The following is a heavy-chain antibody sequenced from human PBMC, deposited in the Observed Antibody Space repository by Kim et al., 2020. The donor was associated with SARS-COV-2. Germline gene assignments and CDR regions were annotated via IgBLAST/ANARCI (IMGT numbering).Heavy chain of an antibody. CDR1: RFTFNNYW. CDR2: ISSDGSTT. V-gene: IGHV3-74*01. D-gene: IGHD3-10*01. Sequence: GGSLRLSCAVSRFTFNNYWINWVRHAPGKGLVWVSRISSDGSTTNYADSVNGLYTMSRDNAENMLYLQMNSLRAEDTAVYYCARGFVRDSFDVWGQGTTVTVSS. J-gene: IGHJ6*02. CDR3: ARGFVRDSFDV.